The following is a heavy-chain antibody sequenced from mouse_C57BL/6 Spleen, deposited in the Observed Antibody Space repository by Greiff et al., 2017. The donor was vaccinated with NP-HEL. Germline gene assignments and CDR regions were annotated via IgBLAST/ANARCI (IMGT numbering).Heavy chain of an antibody. CDR2: LYPGDGDT. V-gene: IGHV1-80*01. Sequence: QVQLHQSGAELVKPVASVTISCKASGYAFSSYWMHWVKQRPGKGLELIGQLYPGDGDTNYNGKFKGKATLTADKSSSTAYMQLSSLTSEDSAVYFCARSVGGPLSFAYWGQGTLVTVSA. J-gene: IGHJ3*01. CDR1: GYAFSSYW. D-gene: IGHD1-1*02. CDR3: ARSVGGPLSFAY.